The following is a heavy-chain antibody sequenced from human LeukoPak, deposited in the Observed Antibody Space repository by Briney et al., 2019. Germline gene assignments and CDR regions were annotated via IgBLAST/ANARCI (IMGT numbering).Heavy chain of an antibody. Sequence: ASVKVSCTASGYTFTSYGISWVRQAPGQGLECMGWISAYNGNTNYAQKLQGRVTMTTDTSTSTAYMELRSLRSDDTAVYYCARDPYNWNYGGSDYWGQGTLVTVSS. CDR3: ARDPYNWNYGGSDY. V-gene: IGHV1-18*01. J-gene: IGHJ4*02. CDR1: GYTFTSYG. CDR2: ISAYNGNT. D-gene: IGHD1-7*01.